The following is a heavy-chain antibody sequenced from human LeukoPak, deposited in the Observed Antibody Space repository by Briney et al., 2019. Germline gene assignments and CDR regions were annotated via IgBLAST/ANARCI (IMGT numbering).Heavy chain of an antibody. Sequence: PSETLSLTCTVSGFSVSGGGYYWSWIRQSPGKGLEWLGYVSFSRTPDYNPSLKSRVTISLDTSKNEFSLTLTSVTAADTAVYYCARDQSDRATNYGLDVWGQGTTVTVSS. CDR2: VSFSRTP. D-gene: IGHD5-18*01. V-gene: IGHV4-61*08. CDR3: ARDQSDRATNYGLDV. J-gene: IGHJ6*02. CDR1: GFSVSGGGYY.